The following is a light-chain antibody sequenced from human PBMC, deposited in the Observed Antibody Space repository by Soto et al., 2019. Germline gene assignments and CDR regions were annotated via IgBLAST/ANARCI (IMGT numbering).Light chain of an antibody. J-gene: IGKJ1*01. Sequence: DIVLTQSPGALSLSPGERATLSCRASQSVSSSFLAWYQQKPGQAPRLLIYGASSRATGIPDRFSGSGSGTDFTLTISRLEPEDFAVYYCQQYDSSPRTLGQGTKVEIK. CDR3: QQYDSSPRT. CDR1: QSVSSSF. CDR2: GAS. V-gene: IGKV3-20*01.